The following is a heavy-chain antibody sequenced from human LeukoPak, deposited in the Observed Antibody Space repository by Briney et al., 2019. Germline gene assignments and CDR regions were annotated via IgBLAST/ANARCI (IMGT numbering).Heavy chain of an antibody. Sequence: PGGSLRLSCAASGFTFDDYAMHWVRQAPGKGLEWVSLISGDGGSTYYADSVKGRFTISRDNAKNSLYLQMNSLRDEDTAVYYCARDIYDFDYWGQGTLVTVSS. CDR1: GFTFDDYA. J-gene: IGHJ4*02. D-gene: IGHD3-16*01. CDR2: ISGDGGST. CDR3: ARDIYDFDY. V-gene: IGHV3-43*02.